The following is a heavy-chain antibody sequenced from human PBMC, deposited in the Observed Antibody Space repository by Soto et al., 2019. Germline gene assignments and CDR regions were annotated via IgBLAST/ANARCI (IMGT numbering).Heavy chain of an antibody. J-gene: IGHJ6*02. D-gene: IGHD5-18*01. CDR1: GGTFSSYA. CDR3: ARRGYSYGYRVNYYYYGMDV. Sequence: GASVKVSCKASGGTFSSYAISWVRQAPGQGLEWKGGIIPIFGTANYAQKFQGRVTITADESTSTAYMELSSLRSEDTAVYYCARRGYSYGYRVNYYYYGMDVWGQGTTVTVSS. CDR2: IIPIFGTA. V-gene: IGHV1-69*13.